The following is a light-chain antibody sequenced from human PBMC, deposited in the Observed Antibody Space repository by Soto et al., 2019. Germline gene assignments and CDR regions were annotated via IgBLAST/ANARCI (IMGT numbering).Light chain of an antibody. Sequence: QAVVTQEPSFSVSPGGTVTLTCGLSSGSVSTSYYPSWYQQTPGQAPRTLIYSTKIRSSGVPDRFSGSILGNKAALTITGAQTDDESDYYCSSYTSSSTLVVFGTGTKLTVL. CDR1: SGSVSTSYY. J-gene: IGLJ1*01. CDR2: STK. V-gene: IGLV8-61*01. CDR3: SSYTSSSTLVV.